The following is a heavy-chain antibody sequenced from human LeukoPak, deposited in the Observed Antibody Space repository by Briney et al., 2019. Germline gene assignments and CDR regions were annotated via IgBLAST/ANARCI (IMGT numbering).Heavy chain of an antibody. Sequence: PSETLSLTCTVSGGSISSSSYYWSWIRQPPGKGLEWIGEINHSGSTNYNPSLKSRVTISVDTSKNQFSLKLSSVTAADTAVYYCARGRRGSGWYQYYFDYWGQGTLVTVSS. CDR1: GGSISSSSYY. CDR2: INHSGST. D-gene: IGHD6-19*01. J-gene: IGHJ4*02. CDR3: ARGRRGSGWYQYYFDY. V-gene: IGHV4-39*07.